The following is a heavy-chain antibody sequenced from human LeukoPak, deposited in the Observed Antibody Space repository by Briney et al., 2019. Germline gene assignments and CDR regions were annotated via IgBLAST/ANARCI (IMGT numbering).Heavy chain of an antibody. J-gene: IGHJ4*02. CDR3: VRTPPNWGFDY. D-gene: IGHD7-27*01. CDR1: GYNFTSHD. CDR2: MSPNSGGT. V-gene: IGHV1-8*01. Sequence: ASVKVSCKASGYNFTSHDINWVRQATGQGLEWLGWMSPNSGGTGYAQKFQGRVTMTSDSSISTAYMELSSLRSEDTAIYYCVRTPPNWGFDYWGQGTLVTVSS.